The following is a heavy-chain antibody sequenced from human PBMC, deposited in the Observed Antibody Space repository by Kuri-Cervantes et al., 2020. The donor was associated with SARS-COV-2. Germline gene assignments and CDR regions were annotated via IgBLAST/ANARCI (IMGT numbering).Heavy chain of an antibody. CDR1: GYTFTTYD. CDR3: ARDRIDSSGYLDAFDI. Sequence: ASVKVSCKASGYTFTTYDINWVRQATGQGLEWMGWMNPDTGNTGYAQKFEGRVTITRNTSISAAYMELSSLRSEDTAVYYCARDRIDSSGYLDAFDIWGQGTMVTVSS. V-gene: IGHV1-8*03. CDR2: MNPDTGNT. J-gene: IGHJ3*02. D-gene: IGHD3-22*01.